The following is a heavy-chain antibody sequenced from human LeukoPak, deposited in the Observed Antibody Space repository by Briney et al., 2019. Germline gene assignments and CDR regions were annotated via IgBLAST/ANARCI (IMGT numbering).Heavy chain of an antibody. CDR3: VRGQETAWGLDY. CDR1: GFTFSSYG. J-gene: IGHJ4*02. V-gene: IGHV3-30*02. Sequence: GGSLRLSCAASGFTFSSYGMHWVRQAPGKGLEWVAFIRYDGSNKYYADFVKGRFTISRDNAKNTLYLQMNSLRAEDTALYYCVRGQETAWGLDYWGQGTLVTVSS. D-gene: IGHD3-16*01. CDR2: IRYDGSNK.